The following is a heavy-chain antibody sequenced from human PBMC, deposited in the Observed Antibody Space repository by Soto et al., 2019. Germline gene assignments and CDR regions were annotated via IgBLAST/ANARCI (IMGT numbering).Heavy chain of an antibody. D-gene: IGHD6-13*01. Sequence: VASVKVSCKASGYTFTSYYIHWVRQAPGQGLEWMGIINPGGGSTSYAQKFQGRVTMTRDTSTSTVYMELSSLRSEDTAVYYCARGWALHYFDYWGQGTLVTVSS. CDR1: GYTFTSYY. V-gene: IGHV1-46*01. J-gene: IGHJ4*02. CDR2: INPGGGST. CDR3: ARGWALHYFDY.